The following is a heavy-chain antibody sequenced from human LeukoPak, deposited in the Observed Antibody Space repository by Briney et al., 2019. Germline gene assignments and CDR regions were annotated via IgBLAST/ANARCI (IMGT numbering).Heavy chain of an antibody. CDR1: GFTFSSYW. CDR2: IRYDGSNK. D-gene: IGHD4-17*01. V-gene: IGHV3-30*02. CDR3: AKDRLRDYVSDY. Sequence: GGSLRLSCAASGFTFSSYWMHWVRQAPGKGLEWVAFIRYDGSNKYYADSVKGRFTISRDNSKNTLYLQMNSLRAEDTAVYYCAKDRLRDYVSDYWGQGTLVTVSS. J-gene: IGHJ4*02.